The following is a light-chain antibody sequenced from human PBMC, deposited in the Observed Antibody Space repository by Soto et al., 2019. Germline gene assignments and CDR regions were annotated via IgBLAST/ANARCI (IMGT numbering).Light chain of an antibody. CDR2: DAS. V-gene: IGKV1-39*01. CDR3: QQSFSTPYT. Sequence: DIQFTQSPSSLSASVGDRVTITCRSSQSISSYLNWYQQKPGKAPNLLIYDASSLQSGVPSRFSGSGSGTEFTLTISSLQPEDFATYYCQQSFSTPYTFGPGTKVDIK. CDR1: QSISSY. J-gene: IGKJ2*01.